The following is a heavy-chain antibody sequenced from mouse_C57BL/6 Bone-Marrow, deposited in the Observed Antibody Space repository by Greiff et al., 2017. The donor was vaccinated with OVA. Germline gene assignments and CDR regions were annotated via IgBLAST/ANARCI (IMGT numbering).Heavy chain of an antibody. V-gene: IGHV5-17*01. J-gene: IGHJ3*01. CDR1: GFTFSDYG. CDR3: ARRYGYGGFAY. CDR2: ISSGSSTI. Sequence: EVQGVESGGGLVKPGGSLKLSCAASGFTFSDYGMHWVRQAPEKGLEWVAYISSGSSTIYYADPVKGRFTISRDNATNTLFLQMTSLRSEDTAMYYCARRYGYGGFAYWGQGTLVTVSA. D-gene: IGHD2-2*01.